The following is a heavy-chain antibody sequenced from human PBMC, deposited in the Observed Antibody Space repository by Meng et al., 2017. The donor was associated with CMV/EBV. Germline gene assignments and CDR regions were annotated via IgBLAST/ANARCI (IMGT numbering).Heavy chain of an antibody. CDR2: ISSSSSYI. D-gene: IGHD6-6*01. J-gene: IGHJ6*02. CDR3: ARGGGWSSSSDWGDYYYYGMDV. CDR1: GFTFSSYW. Sequence: GESLKISCAASGFTFSSYWMGWVRQAPGKGLEWVSSISSSSSYIYYADSVKGRFTISRDNAKNSLYLQMNSLRAEDTAVCYCARGGGWSSSSDWGDYYYYGMDVWGQGTTVTVSS. V-gene: IGHV3-21*01.